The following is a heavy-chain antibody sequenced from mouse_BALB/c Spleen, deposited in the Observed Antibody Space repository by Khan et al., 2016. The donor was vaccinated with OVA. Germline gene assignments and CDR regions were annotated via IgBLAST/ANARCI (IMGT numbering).Heavy chain of an antibody. J-gene: IGHJ3*01. V-gene: IGHV3-2*02. CDR1: GYSITSEYA. CDR2: IDYSGNT. D-gene: IGHD2-4*01. CDR3: ARKDYYDYDPFPY. Sequence: EVQLVESGPGLVKPSLSLSLTCTVTGYSITSEYAWNWIRQFPGNKLEWMGYIDYSGNTRFNPYLKSRTSITRDTFKNQFFLQLNSVTAEDTATYYCARKDYYDYDPFPYWGQGTLVTVSA.